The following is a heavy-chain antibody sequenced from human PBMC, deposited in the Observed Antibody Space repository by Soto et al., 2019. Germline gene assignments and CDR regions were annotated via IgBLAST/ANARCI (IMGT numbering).Heavy chain of an antibody. D-gene: IGHD3-22*01. V-gene: IGHV1-46*01. CDR3: ARDGTTYYYDSSGYYADY. CDR1: GYTFTSYY. J-gene: IGHJ4*02. CDR2: INPSGGST. Sequence: XSGKVSCKASGYTFTSYYMHWVRQAPGQGLEWMGIINPSGGSTSYAQKFQGRVTMTRDTSTSTVYMELSSLRSEDTAVYYCARDGTTYYYDSSGYYADYWGQGTLVTVSS.